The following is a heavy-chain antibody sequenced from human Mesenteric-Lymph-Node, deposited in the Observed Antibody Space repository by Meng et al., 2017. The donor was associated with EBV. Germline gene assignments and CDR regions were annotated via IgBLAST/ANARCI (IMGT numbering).Heavy chain of an antibody. CDR2: LNRSGNT. CDR1: GGSFSGQY. CDR3: ARGLGAPNLYYDSNALDY. Sequence: LHRWAADWLQPSGTLSLRCAGYGGSFSGQYWSWIRQPPGKGLEWIGELNRSGNTNYNPFFKGRVTISVDTSKNQFSLKLSSVTAADTAVYYCARGLGAPNLYYDSNALDYWGQGTLVTVSS. D-gene: IGHD3-22*01. J-gene: IGHJ4*02. V-gene: IGHV4-34*01.